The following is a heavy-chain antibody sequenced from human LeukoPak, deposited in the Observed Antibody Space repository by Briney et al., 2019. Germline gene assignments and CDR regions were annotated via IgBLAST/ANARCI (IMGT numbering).Heavy chain of an antibody. CDR2: ISAGGYTT. Sequence: GGSLRLSCAASGFPFSSSDVNWVRQAPGKGLEWISYISAGGYTTHYADSVKGRFTISRDNAKKSLYLQMNSLRAEDTAVYYCAREGSSYAPSEPFYLDYWGQGTLVTVSS. J-gene: IGHJ4*02. CDR1: GFPFSSSD. CDR3: AREGSSYAPSEPFYLDY. V-gene: IGHV3-48*03. D-gene: IGHD3-10*01.